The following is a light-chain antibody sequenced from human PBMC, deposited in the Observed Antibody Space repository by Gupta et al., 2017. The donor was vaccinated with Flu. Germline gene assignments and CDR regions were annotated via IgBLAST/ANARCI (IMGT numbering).Light chain of an antibody. V-gene: IGLV1-44*01. CDR1: SSNIGSNN. Sequence: QSVLTQPPPASGPPGQRVSVSCSGSSSNIGSNNVNLYQPFQGKSPNLLIYSNHARPSGGPDRLFGSKSGTSASLAISGLQSGDEADYYCVTWDHSLSGLVFGGGTKLTVL. CDR3: VTWDHSLSGLV. CDR2: SNH. J-gene: IGLJ2*01.